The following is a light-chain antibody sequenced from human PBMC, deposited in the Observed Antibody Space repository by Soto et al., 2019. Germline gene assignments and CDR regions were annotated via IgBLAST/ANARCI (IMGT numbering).Light chain of an antibody. CDR3: QQHNDWPT. CDR1: QSISTN. Sequence: EMMMTQSPATLSVSPGERVTLSCTASQSISTNLAWYQQKPGQAPRLLIYGASTRATGIPARFSGSGSETEFTLTISSLKSEDFAIYYCQQHNDWPTFGQGTRLEIK. J-gene: IGKJ5*01. CDR2: GAS. V-gene: IGKV3-15*01.